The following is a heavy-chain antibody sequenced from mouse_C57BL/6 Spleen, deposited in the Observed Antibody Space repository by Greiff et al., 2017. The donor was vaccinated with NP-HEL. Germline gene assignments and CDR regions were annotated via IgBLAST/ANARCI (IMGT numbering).Heavy chain of an antibody. CDR3: ARDGATVADY. V-gene: IGHV1-81*01. Sequence: QVQLQQSGAELARPGASVKLSCKASGYTFTSYGMSWVKQRTGQGLEWIGEIYPRSGNTYYNEKFKGQATLTADKSSSTAYMELRSLTSEDSAVYYCARDGATVADYWGQGTTLTVSS. D-gene: IGHD1-1*01. CDR2: IYPRSGNT. CDR1: GYTFTSYG. J-gene: IGHJ2*01.